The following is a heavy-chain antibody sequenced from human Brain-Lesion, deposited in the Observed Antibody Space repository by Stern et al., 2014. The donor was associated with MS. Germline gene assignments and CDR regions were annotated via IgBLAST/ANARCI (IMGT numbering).Heavy chain of an antibody. J-gene: IGHJ5*01. Sequence: VQLVQSGGGFVQPGGSLRLSCAASGFTFSNYWMHWVRHAPGKGLVWVSRVNKDGRRTSYADSVKGRFTMSRDNAKNTLYLQMNSLRVEDTAIYYCARGERWFDSWGQGTLVTVSS. D-gene: IGHD3-10*01. CDR1: GFTFSNYW. CDR2: VNKDGRRT. CDR3: ARGERWFDS. V-gene: IGHV3-74*02.